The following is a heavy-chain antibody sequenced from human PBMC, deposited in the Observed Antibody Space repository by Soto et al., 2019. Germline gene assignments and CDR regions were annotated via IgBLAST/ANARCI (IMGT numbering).Heavy chain of an antibody. CDR1: GGSISSYY. Sequence: SETLSLTCTVSGGSISSYYWSWIRQPPGKGLEWIGYIYYSGSTNYNPSLKSRVAISVDTSKNQFSLKLSSVTAADTAVYYCARDPGYGDLMMFAFDIWGQGTMVTVSS. D-gene: IGHD4-17*01. CDR2: IYYSGST. V-gene: IGHV4-59*01. J-gene: IGHJ3*02. CDR3: ARDPGYGDLMMFAFDI.